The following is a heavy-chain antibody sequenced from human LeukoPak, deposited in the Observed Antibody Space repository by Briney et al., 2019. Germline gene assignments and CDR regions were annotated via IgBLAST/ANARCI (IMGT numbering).Heavy chain of an antibody. CDR1: GFTFSNYW. J-gene: IGHJ4*02. D-gene: IGHD3-10*01. CDR3: ARGGGRDPFNVAY. V-gene: IGHV3-7*04. CDR2: IKPDGSAQ. Sequence: PGGSSRLSCAASGFTFSNYWMSWVRQAPGRGLEWVANIKPDGSAQYYVDSVKGRFTISRDNAKNSLYLQMNSLRVEDTAVYYCARGGGRDPFNVAYWGQGTLVTVAA.